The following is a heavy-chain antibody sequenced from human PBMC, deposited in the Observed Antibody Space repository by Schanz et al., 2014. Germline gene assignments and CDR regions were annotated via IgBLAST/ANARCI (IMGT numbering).Heavy chain of an antibody. D-gene: IGHD5-12*01. CDR1: GFTVNTNY. Sequence: EVPLVESGGGLIQPGGSLRLSCAVSGFTVNTNYMSWVRQAPGKGLEWISSMYINSGSTQYADSVKGRFIISRDSSKNTLFLQMNSLRAEDTAVYFCARDGGRDGYNLAFDVWGPGTLVTVSS. J-gene: IGHJ4*02. CDR3: ARDGGRDGYNLAFDV. V-gene: IGHV3-53*01. CDR2: MYINSGST.